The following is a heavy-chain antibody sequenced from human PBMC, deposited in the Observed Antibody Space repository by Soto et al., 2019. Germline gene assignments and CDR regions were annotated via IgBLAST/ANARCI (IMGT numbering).Heavy chain of an antibody. Sequence: SETLSLTCTVSGGSISSYYWSWIRQPPGKGLEWIGYIYYSGSTNYNPSLKSRVTISVDTSKNQFSLKLSSVTAADTAVYYCARQFGGLSNEYNWFDPWGQGTLVTVSS. D-gene: IGHD3-10*01. J-gene: IGHJ5*02. CDR2: IYYSGST. CDR3: ARQFGGLSNEYNWFDP. CDR1: GGSISSYY. V-gene: IGHV4-59*08.